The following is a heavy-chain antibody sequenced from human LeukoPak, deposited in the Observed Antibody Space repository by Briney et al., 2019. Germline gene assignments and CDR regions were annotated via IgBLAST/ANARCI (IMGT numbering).Heavy chain of an antibody. Sequence: ASETLSLTCTVSGASISNYYWSWIRQSPGKGLEWIGHIYYSGSTNYNPSLKSRVTISVDTSKNQFSLKLSSVTAADTAVYYCARRAPYSYEWSTLDYWGQGTLVTVSS. CDR3: ARRAPYSYEWSTLDY. V-gene: IGHV4-59*08. J-gene: IGHJ4*02. CDR1: GASISNYY. D-gene: IGHD5-18*01. CDR2: IYYSGST.